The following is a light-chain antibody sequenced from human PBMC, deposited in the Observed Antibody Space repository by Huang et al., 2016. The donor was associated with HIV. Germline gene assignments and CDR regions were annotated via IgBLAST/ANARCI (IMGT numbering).Light chain of an antibody. CDR1: QNISKY. Sequence: DIQMTQSPSSLSASVGDTVIITCRASQNISKYLNWYQHVPGRAPKLLIYCTSNLQRGVSLMRFSGRASGTDFTLTITSLQPEDAATYFCQQSYGIPRTFGLGT. CDR2: CTS. V-gene: IGKV1-39*01. CDR3: QQSYGIPRT. J-gene: IGKJ2*01.